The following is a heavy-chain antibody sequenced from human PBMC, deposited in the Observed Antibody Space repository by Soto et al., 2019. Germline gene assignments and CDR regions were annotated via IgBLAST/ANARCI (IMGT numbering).Heavy chain of an antibody. CDR2: IYPGDSDT. D-gene: IGHD5-12*01. CDR3: ARWNGPVVDTINSYYGMDV. Sequence: GESRMLSCKGSGYSFTSYWIGWVRQMPGKGREWMGMIYPGDSDTRYSPSFQGQVTISADKSISTAYLQWSSLKASDTAMYYCARWNGPVVDTINSYYGMDVWGQATTVTVSS. V-gene: IGHV5-51*01. J-gene: IGHJ6*01. CDR1: GYSFTSYW.